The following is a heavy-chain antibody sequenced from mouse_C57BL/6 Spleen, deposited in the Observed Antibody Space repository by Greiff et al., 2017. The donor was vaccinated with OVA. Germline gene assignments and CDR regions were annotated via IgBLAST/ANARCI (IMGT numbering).Heavy chain of an antibody. CDR2: IYPSDSET. D-gene: IGHD3-2*02. CDR1: GYTFTSYW. V-gene: IGHV1-61*01. CDR3: ARWGSSGPYAMDY. J-gene: IGHJ4*01. Sequence: QVQLQQPGAELVRPGSSVKLSCKASGYTFTSYWMDWVKQRPGQGLEWIGNIYPSDSETHYNQKFKDKATLTVDKSSSTAYMQLSSLTSEDSAVYYCARWGSSGPYAMDYWGQGTSVTVSS.